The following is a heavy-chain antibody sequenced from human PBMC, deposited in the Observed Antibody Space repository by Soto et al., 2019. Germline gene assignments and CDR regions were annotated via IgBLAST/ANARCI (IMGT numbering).Heavy chain of an antibody. CDR2: IHHSGNT. CDR3: ARDYGSGSYDY. J-gene: IGHJ4*02. Sequence: SETLSLTCTVSGASITDYYWSWVRQPPGRGLEWLGYIHHSGNTYYNPSVKSRVAMSIETPKNQFSLQLSSVTAADTAVYYCARDYGSGSYDYWGQGTLVTVSS. D-gene: IGHD3-10*01. V-gene: IGHV4-59*01. CDR1: GASITDYY.